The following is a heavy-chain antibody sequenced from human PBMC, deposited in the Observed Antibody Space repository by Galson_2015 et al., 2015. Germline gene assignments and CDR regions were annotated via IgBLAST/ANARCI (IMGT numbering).Heavy chain of an antibody. CDR3: ARAEDYGGNPYDY. J-gene: IGHJ4*02. D-gene: IGHD4-23*01. CDR2: IYHSGST. CDR1: GGSISSGGYS. Sequence: TLSLTCAVSGGSISSGGYSWSWIRQPPGKGLEWIGYIYHSGSTYYNPSLKSRVTISVDRSKNQFSLKLSSVTAADTAVYYCARAEDYGGNPYDYWGQGTLVTVSS. V-gene: IGHV4-30-2*01.